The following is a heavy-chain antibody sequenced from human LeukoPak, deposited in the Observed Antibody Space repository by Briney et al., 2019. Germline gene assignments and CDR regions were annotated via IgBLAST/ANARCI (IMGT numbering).Heavy chain of an antibody. CDR1: GYTFTGYY. Sequence: ASVKVSCKASGYTFTGYYMHWVRQAPGQGLEWMGWINPNSGGTNYAQKFQGRVTMTRDTSISTAYMELSRLGSDDTAVYYCARDNVDTAMVTGFDYWGQGTLVTVSS. CDR3: ARDNVDTAMVTGFDY. V-gene: IGHV1-2*02. D-gene: IGHD5-18*01. CDR2: INPNSGGT. J-gene: IGHJ4*02.